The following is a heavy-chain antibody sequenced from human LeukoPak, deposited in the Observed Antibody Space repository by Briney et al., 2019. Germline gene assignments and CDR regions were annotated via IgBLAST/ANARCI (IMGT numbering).Heavy chain of an antibody. CDR3: ARGTRRGFDWSDY. Sequence: SETLSLTCAVYGGSFSGYYWSWIRQPPGKGLEWIGEINHSGSTNYNPSLKSRVTISVDTSKNQFSLKLSSVTAADTAVHYCARGTRRGFDWSDYWGQGTLVTVSS. D-gene: IGHD3-9*01. J-gene: IGHJ4*02. CDR1: GGSFSGYY. V-gene: IGHV4-34*01. CDR2: INHSGST.